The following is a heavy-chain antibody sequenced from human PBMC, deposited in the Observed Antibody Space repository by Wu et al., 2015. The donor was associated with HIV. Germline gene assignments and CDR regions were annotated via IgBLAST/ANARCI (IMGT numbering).Heavy chain of an antibody. CDR1: GNTLTSYA. CDR3: ARTRQQERLYSDDAFDV. V-gene: IGHV1-69*13. D-gene: IGHD1-1*01. CDR2: IIPIFGTS. J-gene: IGHJ3*01. Sequence: QVQLVQSGAEVKKPGSSVRVSCKVSGNTLTSYAISWVRQAPGQGLEWMGGIIPIFGTSNYAQKFQGRVTITADESTGTSYMDLSSLRSEDTALYFCARTRQQERLYSDDAFDVWGQGTLVTVSS.